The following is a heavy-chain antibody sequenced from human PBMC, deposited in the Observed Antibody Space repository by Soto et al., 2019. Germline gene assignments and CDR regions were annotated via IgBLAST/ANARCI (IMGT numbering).Heavy chain of an antibody. Sequence: QVQLVQSGVEVKKPGASVQVSCKASGYTFTGYGISWVRQAPGQGLEWMGWISANNGNPNYAQNVQARVTLTTATSTSTASMELRNLRSDDTAIYYCARDLVTSFGGVKILDYWGQGTLVSVSS. CDR3: ARDLVTSFGGVKILDY. J-gene: IGHJ4*02. CDR1: GYTFTGYG. V-gene: IGHV1-18*01. CDR2: ISANNGNP. D-gene: IGHD3-3*01.